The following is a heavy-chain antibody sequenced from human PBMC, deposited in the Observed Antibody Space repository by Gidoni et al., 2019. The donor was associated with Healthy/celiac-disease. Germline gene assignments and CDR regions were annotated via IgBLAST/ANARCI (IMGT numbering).Heavy chain of an antibody. D-gene: IGHD4-17*01. CDR3: AGGIEGGDYVDPNWFDP. CDR2: IYNSGST. Sequence: QVQLQESGPGLVKPSQTLSLTCTVSGGSISSGGYYWSWIRQHPGKGLEWIGYIYNSGSTYYNPSLKSRVTISVDTSKNQFSLKLSSVTAADTAVYYCAGGIEGGDYVDPNWFDPWGQGTLVTVSS. CDR1: GGSISSGGYY. V-gene: IGHV4-31*03. J-gene: IGHJ5*02.